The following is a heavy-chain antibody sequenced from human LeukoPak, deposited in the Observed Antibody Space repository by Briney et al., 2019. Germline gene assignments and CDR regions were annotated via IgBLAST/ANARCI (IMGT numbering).Heavy chain of an antibody. CDR1: GGSISSSSYY. J-gene: IGHJ4*02. V-gene: IGHV4-39*01. CDR3: ARLPGNYFDY. Sequence: PSETLSLTCTVSGGSISSSSYYWGWIRQPPGKGLEWIGSIYYSGSTYYNPSLKSRVTISVDTSKNQFSLKLSSVTAADTAVYYCARLPGNYFDYWGQGTLATVSS. CDR2: IYYSGST.